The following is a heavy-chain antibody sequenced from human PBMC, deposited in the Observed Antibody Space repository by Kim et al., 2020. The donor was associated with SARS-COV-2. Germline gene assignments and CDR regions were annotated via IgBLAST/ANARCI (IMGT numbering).Heavy chain of an antibody. J-gene: IGHJ4*02. CDR1: GGSISSSNW. V-gene: IGHV4-4*02. CDR3: ARRSGHSYGYAWASYDY. D-gene: IGHD5-18*01. Sequence: SETLSLTCAVSGGSISSSNWWSWVRQPPGKGLEWIGEIYHSGSTNYNPSLKSRVTISVDKSKNQFSLKLSSVTAADTAVYYCARRSGHSYGYAWASYDYWGQGTLVTVSS. CDR2: IYHSGST.